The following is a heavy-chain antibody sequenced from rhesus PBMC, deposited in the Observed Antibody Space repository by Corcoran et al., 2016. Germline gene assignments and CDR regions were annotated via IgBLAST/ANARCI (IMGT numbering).Heavy chain of an antibody. Sequence: QLQLQESGPGLVKPSETLSLTCAVSGGSISSNYWSWIRQPPGKGLEWMGRISGSGGSSDYNPTLKSRVSLSTDPSKNQFSLKLSSVTAADTAVYYCGREPGIYSGSYSDFDYWGQGVLVTVSS. D-gene: IGHD3-16*01. J-gene: IGHJ4*01. CDR1: GGSISSNY. CDR3: GREPGIYSGSYSDFDY. V-gene: IGHV4-173*01. CDR2: ISGSGGSS.